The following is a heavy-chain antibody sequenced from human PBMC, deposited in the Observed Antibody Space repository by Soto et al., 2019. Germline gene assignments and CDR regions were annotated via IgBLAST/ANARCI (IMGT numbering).Heavy chain of an antibody. D-gene: IGHD2-15*01. CDR2: ISSDSSTI. CDR1: GFAFRTFG. CDR3: ARGFSTGYCSGGSCYSLGYYYYGMDV. J-gene: IGHJ6*02. V-gene: IGHV3-48*01. Sequence: PGGSLRLSCAASGFAFRTFGMNWVRQALGKGPEWVSYISSDSSTINYADSVKGRFTISRDNAKNSLYLQMNSLRAEDTAVYYCARGFSTGYCSGGSCYSLGYYYYGMDVWGQGT.